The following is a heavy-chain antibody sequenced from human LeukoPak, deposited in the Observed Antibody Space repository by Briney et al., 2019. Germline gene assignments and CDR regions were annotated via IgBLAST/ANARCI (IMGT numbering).Heavy chain of an antibody. CDR2: IYSGGST. V-gene: IGHV3-53*01. J-gene: IGHJ6*02. Sequence: GGSLRLSCAASGFTVSSNYMSWVRQAPGKGLGWVSVIYSGGSTYYADSVKGRFTISRDNSKNTLYLQMNSLRAEDTAVYYCARDVGYSGDYYGMDVWGQGTTVAVSS. D-gene: IGHD2-15*01. CDR1: GFTVSSNY. CDR3: ARDVGYSGDYYGMDV.